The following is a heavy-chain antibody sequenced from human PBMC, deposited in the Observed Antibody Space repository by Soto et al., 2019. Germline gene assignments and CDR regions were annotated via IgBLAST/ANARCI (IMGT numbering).Heavy chain of an antibody. CDR1: GGSFSGYY. J-gene: IGHJ6*02. Sequence: PSETLSLTCAVYGGSFSGYYWSWIRQPPGKGLEWIGEINHSGSTNYNQSLKSRVTISVDTSKNQFSLKLSSVTAADTAVYYCARGTGYSYGYYYYYGMDVWGQGTTVTVSS. CDR3: ARGTGYSYGYYYYYGMDV. D-gene: IGHD5-18*01. CDR2: INHSGST. V-gene: IGHV4-34*01.